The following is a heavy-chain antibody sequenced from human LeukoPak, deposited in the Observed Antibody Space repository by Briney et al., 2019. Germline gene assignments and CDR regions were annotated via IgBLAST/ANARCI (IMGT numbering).Heavy chain of an antibody. J-gene: IGHJ4*02. CDR2: INHSGST. V-gene: IGHV4-34*01. D-gene: IGHD1-26*01. CDR1: GGSFSGYY. CDR3: ARGEWEIGLFFDY. Sequence: SETLSLTCAVYGGSFSGYYWSWIRQPPGKGLEWIGEINHSGSTNYNSSLKSRVTISVDTSKNQFSLKLSSVTAADTAVYYCARGEWEIGLFFDYWGQGTLVTVSS.